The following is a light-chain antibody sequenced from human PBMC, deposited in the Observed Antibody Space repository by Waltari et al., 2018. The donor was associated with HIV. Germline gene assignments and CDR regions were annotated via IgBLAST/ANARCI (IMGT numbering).Light chain of an antibody. V-gene: IGLV1-36*01. Sequence: QSVLTQPPSVSEAPRQRVTISCSGSSSNIGNNAVNWYQQVPGKAPKLLIYYDDLLSSGGSDRSSGAKAGTSASLASGGHQSENEAEYYCAAWDDSLNGYVFGSGTKVTVL. CDR3: AAWDDSLNGYV. CDR2: YDD. J-gene: IGLJ1*01. CDR1: SSNIGNNA.